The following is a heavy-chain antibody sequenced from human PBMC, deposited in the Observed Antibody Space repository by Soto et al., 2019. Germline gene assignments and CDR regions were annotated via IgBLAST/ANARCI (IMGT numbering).Heavy chain of an antibody. CDR1: GYSFTSYW. CDR3: ATHRPPSRFRYYYYGMDV. Sequence: PRESLKISCKGSGYSFTSYWIGWVRQMPGKGLEWMGIIYPGDSDTRYSPSFQGQVTISADKSISTAYLQWSSLKASDTATYYCATHRPPSRFRYYYYGMDVWGQGTTVTVSS. V-gene: IGHV5-51*01. D-gene: IGHD3-10*01. J-gene: IGHJ6*02. CDR2: IYPGDSDT.